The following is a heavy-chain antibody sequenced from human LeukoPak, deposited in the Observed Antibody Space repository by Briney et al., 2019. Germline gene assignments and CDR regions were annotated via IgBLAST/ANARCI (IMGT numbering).Heavy chain of an antibody. CDR2: ISGSGGST. V-gene: IGHV3-23*01. CDR1: GFTFSSYA. D-gene: IGHD5-18*01. Sequence: GRSLRLSCAASGFTFSSYAMSWVRQAPGKGLEWVSAISGSGGSTYYADSVKGRFTISRDNSKNTLYLQMNSLRAEDTAVYYCASTDVDTAMAYILNFDYWGQGTLVTVSS. CDR3: ASTDVDTAMAYILNFDY. J-gene: IGHJ4*02.